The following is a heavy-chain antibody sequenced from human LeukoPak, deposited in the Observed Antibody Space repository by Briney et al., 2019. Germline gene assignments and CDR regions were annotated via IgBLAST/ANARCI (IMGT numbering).Heavy chain of an antibody. CDR2: IKSKTDGGTT. D-gene: IGHD3-22*01. Sequence: GGSLRLSCAASGFSVSSNYMSWVRQAPGKGLEWVGRIKSKTDGGTTDYAAPVKGRFTISRDDSKNTLYLQMNSLKTEDTAVYYCTTRSYDSSGLRAFDYWGQGTLVTVSS. CDR3: TTRSYDSSGLRAFDY. CDR1: GFSVSSNY. J-gene: IGHJ4*02. V-gene: IGHV3-15*01.